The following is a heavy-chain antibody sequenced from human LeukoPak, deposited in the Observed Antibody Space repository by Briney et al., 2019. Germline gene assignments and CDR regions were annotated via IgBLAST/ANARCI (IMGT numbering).Heavy chain of an antibody. CDR1: GFTFSSYE. CDR2: ISSSGSTI. J-gene: IGHJ6*04. D-gene: IGHD2-15*01. V-gene: IGHV3-48*03. Sequence: GGSLRLSCAASGFTFSSYEMNWVRQAPGKGLEWVSYISSSGSTIYYADSVKGRFTISRDNAKNSLYLQMNSLRAEDTAVYYCARAQYCSGGSCYRYYYYGMDVWGKGTTVTVSS. CDR3: ARAQYCSGGSCYRYYYYGMDV.